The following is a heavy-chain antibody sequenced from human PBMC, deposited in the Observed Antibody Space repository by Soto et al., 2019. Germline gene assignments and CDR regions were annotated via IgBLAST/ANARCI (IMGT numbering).Heavy chain of an antibody. CDR2: NIPIFGTA. CDR1: GGTFSSYA. CDR3: ARDSRVDNIFGVVITDYYGMDV. J-gene: IGHJ6*02. Sequence: QVQLVQSGAEVKKPGSSVKVSCKASGGTFSSYAISWVRQAPGQGLEWMGGNIPIFGTANCAQKFQGRVTITADESRRTAYMELSSLRSEDTAVYYCARDSRVDNIFGVVITDYYGMDVWGQGTTVTVSS. D-gene: IGHD3-3*01. V-gene: IGHV1-69*01.